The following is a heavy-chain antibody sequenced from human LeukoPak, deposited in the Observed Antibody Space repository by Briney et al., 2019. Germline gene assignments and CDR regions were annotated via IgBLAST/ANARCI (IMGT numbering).Heavy chain of an antibody. V-gene: IGHV1-18*01. CDR1: GYTFTSYG. D-gene: IGHD6-13*01. Sequence: GASVKVSCKASGYTFTSYGISWVRQAPRQGLEWMGWISAYNGNTNYAQKLQGRVTTTTDTSTSTAYMELRSLRSDDTAVYYCARDLPIAAGNNWFDPWGQGTLVTVSS. CDR2: ISAYNGNT. J-gene: IGHJ5*02. CDR3: ARDLPIAAGNNWFDP.